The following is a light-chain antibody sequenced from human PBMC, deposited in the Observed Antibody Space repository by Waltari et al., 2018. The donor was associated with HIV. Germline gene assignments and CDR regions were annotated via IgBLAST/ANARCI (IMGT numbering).Light chain of an antibody. Sequence: QAVVTQEPSLTVSPGGTVTLTCGSSTGAVTSGHSPYWFQQRPGQAPRTLIHDTSNKHSWTPARFSGSLLGGKAALTLSGAQPEDEAEYYCLLSYGGPRVFGGETKLTVL. V-gene: IGLV7-46*01. J-gene: IGLJ2*01. CDR3: LLSYGGPRV. CDR1: TGAVTSGHS. CDR2: DTS.